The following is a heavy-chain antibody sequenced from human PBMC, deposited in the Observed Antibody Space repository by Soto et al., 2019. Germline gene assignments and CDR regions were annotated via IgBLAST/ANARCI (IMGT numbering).Heavy chain of an antibody. Sequence: EVQLVESGGGLVQPGGSLRLSCAASGFTFSSNWMHWVRRVPGRGLVWVARINTDGSATNYVDSVKGRFTVSRDNAKNTLYLQMNSLRAEDTAVYYCARGYSGTYRIDYWGQGILVTVSS. J-gene: IGHJ4*02. V-gene: IGHV3-74*01. CDR3: ARGYSGTYRIDY. CDR1: GFTFSSNW. D-gene: IGHD1-26*01. CDR2: INTDGSAT.